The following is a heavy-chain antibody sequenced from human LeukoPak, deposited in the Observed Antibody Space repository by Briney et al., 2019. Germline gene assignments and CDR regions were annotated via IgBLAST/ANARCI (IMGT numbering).Heavy chain of an antibody. CDR2: IKQDGSEK. D-gene: IGHD3-22*01. V-gene: IGHV3-7*03. J-gene: IGHJ4*02. Sequence: GGSLRLSCAASGFTFSRYWMSWVRQVPRKGLEWVANIKQDGSEKYYVDSVKGRFTISRDNAKNSLFLQMNSLRAEDTAVYYCARDKGDYDTSGSLFAFGGQGTLVTVSS. CDR3: ARDKGDYDTSGSLFAF. CDR1: GFTFSRYW.